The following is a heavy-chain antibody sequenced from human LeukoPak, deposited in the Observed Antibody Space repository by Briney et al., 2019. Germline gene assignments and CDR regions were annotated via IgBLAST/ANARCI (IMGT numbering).Heavy chain of an antibody. J-gene: IGHJ4*02. CDR2: ISAYNGNT. CDR3: ARGDFWSDTNPPSFDY. CDR1: GYTFTSYG. D-gene: IGHD3-3*01. V-gene: IGHV1-18*01. Sequence: GASVKVSCKASGYTFTSYGISWVRQAPGQGLEWMGWISAYNGNTNYAQKLQGRVTMTTDTSTSTAYMELRRLRSDDTAVYYCARGDFWSDTNPPSFDYWGQGTLVTVSS.